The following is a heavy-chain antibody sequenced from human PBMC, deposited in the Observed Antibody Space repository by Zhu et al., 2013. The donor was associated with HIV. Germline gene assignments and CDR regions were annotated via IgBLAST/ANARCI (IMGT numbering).Heavy chain of an antibody. Sequence: QVQLVQSGAEVKKPGASVKVSCKASGYTFTGYYMHWVRQAPGQGLEWMGWINPNSGGTNYAQKFQGRVTMTRDTSISTAYMELSRLRSDDTAVYYCASNGDTSWLSAIDYYYYGMDVWGQGTTVTVSS. CDR1: GYTFTGYY. CDR3: ASNGDTSWLSAIDYYYYGMDV. CDR2: INPNSGGT. J-gene: IGHJ6*02. D-gene: IGHD2-2*01. V-gene: IGHV1-2*02.